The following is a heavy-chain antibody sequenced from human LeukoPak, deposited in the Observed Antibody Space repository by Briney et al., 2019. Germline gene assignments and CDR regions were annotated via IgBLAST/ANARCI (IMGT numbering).Heavy chain of an antibody. CDR1: GFSFRSYG. CDR2: IKEDGSEK. D-gene: IGHD3-10*01. V-gene: IGHV3-7*01. CDR3: ASGSSFLDY. Sequence: GGSLRLSCAASGFSFRSYGMSWVRQTPGKGLEWVANIKEDGSEKYYVDSVKGRFTISRDNAKKSLYLQLSRLRAEDTAMYYCASGSSFLDYWGQGTLVTVSS. J-gene: IGHJ4*02.